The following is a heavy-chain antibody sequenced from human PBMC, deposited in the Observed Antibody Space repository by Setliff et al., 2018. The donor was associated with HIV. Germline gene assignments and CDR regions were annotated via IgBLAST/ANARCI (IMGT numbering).Heavy chain of an antibody. CDR2: IGTYSDET. CDR3: ARDVEHMMDV. CDR1: GYTFTAYG. Sequence: EASVKVSCKPSGYTFTAYGLSWVRQAPGQGLEWMGWIGTYSDETSYAQKLQGRVTMTTDTSTSTAYMELRRLTSDDTAVYYCARDVEHMMDVWGQGTTVTVSS. J-gene: IGHJ6*02. V-gene: IGHV1-18*01.